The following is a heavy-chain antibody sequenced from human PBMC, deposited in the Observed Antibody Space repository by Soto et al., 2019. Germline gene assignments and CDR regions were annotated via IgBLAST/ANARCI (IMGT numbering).Heavy chain of an antibody. V-gene: IGHV1-58*01. D-gene: IGHD6-6*01. CDR2: IVVIIGKT. CDR3: AIEYSSSPPYYPIGY. Sequence: SVKVSCKASGFTFTSSAVQWVRQARGQRLEWMGGIVVIIGKTNYAQKFQDRVTITTDESTSTAYMELSSLRSEDTAVYYCAIEYSSSPPYYPIGYWGQGTLVTVSS. J-gene: IGHJ4*02. CDR1: GFTFTSSA.